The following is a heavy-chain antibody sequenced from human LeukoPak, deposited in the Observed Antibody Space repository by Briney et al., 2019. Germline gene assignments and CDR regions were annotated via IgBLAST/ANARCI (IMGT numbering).Heavy chain of an antibody. CDR1: GGSISSYY. J-gene: IGHJ4*02. CDR2: IYYSGST. V-gene: IGHV4-59*08. Sequence: PSETLSPTCTASGGSISSYYWSWIRQPPGKGLEWIGYIYYSGSTNYNPSLKSRVTISVDTSKNQFSLKLSSVTAADTAVYYCARHVTYYYGSGSYYRGRFKYYFDYWGQGTLVTVSS. D-gene: IGHD3-10*01. CDR3: ARHVTYYYGSGSYYRGRFKYYFDY.